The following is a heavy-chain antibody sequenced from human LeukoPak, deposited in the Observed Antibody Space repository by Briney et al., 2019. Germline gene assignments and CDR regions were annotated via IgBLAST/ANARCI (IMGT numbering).Heavy chain of an antibody. CDR3: AREEQWSPDFFDY. J-gene: IGHJ4*02. Sequence: GGSLRLSCAASGFTFSSYSMNWVRQAPGKGLEWVSSISSSSSYIYYADSVKGRFTISRDNAKNSLYLQVNSLRAEDTAVYYCAREEQWSPDFFDYWGQGTLVTVSS. V-gene: IGHV3-21*01. D-gene: IGHD6-19*01. CDR2: ISSSSSYI. CDR1: GFTFSSYS.